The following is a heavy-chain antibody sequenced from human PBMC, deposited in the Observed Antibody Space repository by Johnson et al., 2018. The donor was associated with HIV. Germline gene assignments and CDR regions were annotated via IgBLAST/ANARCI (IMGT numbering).Heavy chain of an antibody. D-gene: IGHD2-15*01. J-gene: IGHJ3*02. Sequence: QVQLVESGGGVVQPVRSLRLSCAASGFTFSSYAMHWVRQAPGKGLEWVAVISYDGSNKYYADSVKGRFTISRDNSKNTLYLQMNSLRAEDTAVYYCARERINDGFDIWGQGTMVTVS. CDR1: GFTFSSYA. V-gene: IGHV3-30-3*01. CDR2: ISYDGSNK. CDR3: ARERINDGFDI.